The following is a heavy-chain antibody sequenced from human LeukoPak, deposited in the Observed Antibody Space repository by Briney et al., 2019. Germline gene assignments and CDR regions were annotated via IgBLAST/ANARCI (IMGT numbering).Heavy chain of an antibody. CDR3: ARRRAEYDSSAYYYVWFDR. CDR2: IYYSGST. CDR1: GGSISSSSHY. D-gene: IGHD3-22*01. Sequence: SETLSLTCTVSGGSISSSSHYWGWIRQPPGKGLEWIGSIYYSGSTYYNPSLKSRVTISVDTSKNQFSLKLSSVTAADTAVYYCARRRAEYDSSAYYYVWFDRWGQGTLVTVSS. V-gene: IGHV4-39*01. J-gene: IGHJ5*02.